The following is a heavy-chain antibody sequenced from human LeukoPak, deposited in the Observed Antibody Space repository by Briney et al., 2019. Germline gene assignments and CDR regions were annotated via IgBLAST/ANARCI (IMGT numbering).Heavy chain of an antibody. D-gene: IGHD3-10*01. Sequence: SETLSLTCTVSGGSISSSSYYWGWVRQPPGKGLEWIGSIYYGGSTSYYNPSLKSRVTMSVDTSKNQFSLKLSSVTAADTAVYYCARCNSFLWFGDVSHGLDVWGQGTTVTVSS. CDR2: IYYGGSTS. CDR1: GGSISSSSYY. J-gene: IGHJ6*02. CDR3: ARCNSFLWFGDVSHGLDV. V-gene: IGHV4-39*01.